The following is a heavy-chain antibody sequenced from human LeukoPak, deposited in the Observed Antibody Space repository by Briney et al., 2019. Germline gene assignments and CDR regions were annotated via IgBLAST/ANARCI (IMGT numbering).Heavy chain of an antibody. V-gene: IGHV1-18*01. D-gene: IGHD6-6*01. J-gene: IGHJ3*02. CDR3: ARDDSSSSSDAFDI. Sequence: ASVKVSCKASGYTFTSYGISWVRQAPGQGLEWMGWISAYNGNTNYAQKLQGSVTMTTDTSTSTAYMELRSLRSDDTAVYYCARDDSSSSSDAFDIWGQGTMVTVSS. CDR1: GYTFTSYG. CDR2: ISAYNGNT.